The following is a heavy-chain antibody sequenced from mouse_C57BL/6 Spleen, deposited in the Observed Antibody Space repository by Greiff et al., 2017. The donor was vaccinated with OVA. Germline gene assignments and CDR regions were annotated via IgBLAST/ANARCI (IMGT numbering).Heavy chain of an antibody. CDR3: AITTVVATRYFDV. Sequence: VQLQQPGAELVKPGASVKLSCKASGYTFTSYWMHWVKQRPGQGLEWIGMIHPNSGSTNYNEKFKSKATLTVDKSSSTAYMQLSSLTSEDSAVYYCAITTVVATRYFDVWGTGTTVTVSP. D-gene: IGHD1-1*01. CDR2: IHPNSGST. CDR1: GYTFTSYW. J-gene: IGHJ1*03. V-gene: IGHV1-64*01.